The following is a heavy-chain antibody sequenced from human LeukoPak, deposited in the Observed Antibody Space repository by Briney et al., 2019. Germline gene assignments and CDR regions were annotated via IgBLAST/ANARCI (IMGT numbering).Heavy chain of an antibody. J-gene: IGHJ4*02. D-gene: IGHD3-22*01. CDR1: GFTFSSYA. CDR2: ISGSGGST. CDR3: ARDWWDSSGYYDY. Sequence: GGSLRLSCAASGFTFSSYAMSWVRQAPGKGLEWVSAISGSGGSTYYADSVKGWFTISRDNAKNSLYLQMNSLRAEDTAVYYCARDWWDSSGYYDYWGQGTLVTVSS. V-gene: IGHV3-23*01.